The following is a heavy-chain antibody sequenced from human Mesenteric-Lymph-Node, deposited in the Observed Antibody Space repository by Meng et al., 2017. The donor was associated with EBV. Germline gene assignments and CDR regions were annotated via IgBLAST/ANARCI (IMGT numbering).Heavy chain of an antibody. D-gene: IGHD2-21*02. CDR1: GGSLSSRIW. CDR2: IYHSGST. V-gene: IGHV4-4*02. CDR3: ARVGAYCGGDCYHPR. J-gene: IGHJ4*02. Sequence: AQLQEPVQGLVKASGTLLLTCAVSGGSLSSRIWWSWLRQPPGKAVEWIGEIYHSGSTNDNPSPKSRVTIPVDESKNQFSLRLSSVTAADTAVYYCARVGAYCGGDCYHPRWGQGTLVTVSS.